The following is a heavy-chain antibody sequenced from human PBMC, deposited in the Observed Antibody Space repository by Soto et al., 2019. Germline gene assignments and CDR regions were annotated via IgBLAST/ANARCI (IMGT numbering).Heavy chain of an antibody. CDR2: INHSGSA. J-gene: IGHJ4*02. Sequence: QVQLQQSGAGLLKPSETLSLTCAVYGESFSGHIWTWIRQTPGKGLQWIGQINHSGSARYNPSLKRSVTISVQTSNSQFPLELSSVPAADTAVYYCARGLITGSHYSGGWYYFDSWGQGTQVTVSS. CDR1: GESFSGHI. CDR3: ARGLITGSHYSGGWYYFDS. D-gene: IGHD6-19*01. V-gene: IGHV4-34*01.